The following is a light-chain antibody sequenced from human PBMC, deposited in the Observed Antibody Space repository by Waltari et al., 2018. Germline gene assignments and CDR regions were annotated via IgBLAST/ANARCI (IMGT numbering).Light chain of an antibody. Sequence: EIELTQSPGTLSLSPGERATLSCRASQSVSSRHLAWYQHGPGQAPRLLIIAASTRANGIPDRFSGSGSGTDFTLTISRLEPEDFAVYYCQHYATSPEMYTFGQGTKLEIK. CDR3: QHYATSPEMYT. CDR2: AAS. V-gene: IGKV3-20*01. CDR1: QSVSSRH. J-gene: IGKJ2*01.